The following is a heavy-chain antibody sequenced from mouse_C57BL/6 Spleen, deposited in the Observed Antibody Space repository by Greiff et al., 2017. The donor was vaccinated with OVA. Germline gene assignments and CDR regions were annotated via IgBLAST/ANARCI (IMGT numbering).Heavy chain of an antibody. CDR2: INYDGSST. CDR1: GFTFSDYY. CDR3: AREGTTLRGYAMDY. Sequence: EVNVVESEGGLVQPGSSMKLSCTASGFTFSDYYMAWVRQVPEKGLEWVANINYDGSSTYYLDSLKSRFIISRDNAKNILYLQMSSLKSEDTAAYYCAREGTTLRGYAMDYWGQGTSVTVSS. J-gene: IGHJ4*01. D-gene: IGHD1-1*01. V-gene: IGHV5-16*01.